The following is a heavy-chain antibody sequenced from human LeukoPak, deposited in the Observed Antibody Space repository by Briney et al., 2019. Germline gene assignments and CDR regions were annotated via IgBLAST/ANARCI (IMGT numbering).Heavy chain of an antibody. V-gene: IGHV3-30*18. D-gene: IGHD3-16*01. CDR3: AKKSVTDYDYVWGSLD. CDR2: ISYDGSNK. Sequence: PGGSLRLSCAASGFTFSSYGMHWVRQAPGKGLEWVAVISYDGSNKYYADSVKGRFTISRDNSKNTLYLQMNSLRAEDTAVYYCAKKSVTDYDYVWGSLDWGQGTLVTVSS. CDR1: GFTFSSYG. J-gene: IGHJ4*02.